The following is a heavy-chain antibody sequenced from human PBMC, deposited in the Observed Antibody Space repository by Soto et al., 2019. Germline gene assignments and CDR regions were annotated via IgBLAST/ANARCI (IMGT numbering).Heavy chain of an antibody. CDR3: TRVGGYYGDYPNFDY. Sequence: PSETLSLTCTVSGSSISPFYWSWIRQPPGKGLEWIGYIYYTGSTKYNPSLKSRVTLSLGTSRNQLSLKLSSVTAADTAVYYCTRVGGYYGDYPNFDYWGQGPMVTV. CDR1: GSSISPFY. J-gene: IGHJ4*02. V-gene: IGHV4-59*13. D-gene: IGHD4-17*01. CDR2: IYYTGST.